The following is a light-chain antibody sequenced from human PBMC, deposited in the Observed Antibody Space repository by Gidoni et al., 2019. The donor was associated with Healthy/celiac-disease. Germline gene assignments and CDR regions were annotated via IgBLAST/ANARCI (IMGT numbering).Light chain of an antibody. CDR2: QDS. CDR3: QAWDSSTVV. CDR1: TRGDKY. Sequence: SYELTQPPSVSVSPGQTASITCSGDTRGDKYACWYQQKPGQSPVLVIYQDSKRPSGIPERFSGSNSGNTATLTISGTQAMDEADYYCQAWDSSTVVFGGGTKLTVL. V-gene: IGLV3-1*01. J-gene: IGLJ2*01.